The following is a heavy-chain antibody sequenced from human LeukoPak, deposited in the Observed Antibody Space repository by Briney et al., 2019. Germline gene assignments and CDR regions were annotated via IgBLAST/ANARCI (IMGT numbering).Heavy chain of an antibody. D-gene: IGHD5-24*01. V-gene: IGHV4-4*09. CDR2: IYTSGST. CDR1: GGSVSGYY. CDR3: ARHGNGYILRHFDY. J-gene: IGHJ4*02. Sequence: SETLSLTCTVSGGSVSGYYWSWIRQPPGKGLEWIGSIYTSGSTNYNPSLKSRVTISVDTSKNQFSLKLSSVSAADTAVYCCARHGNGYILRHFDYWGQGTLVTVSS.